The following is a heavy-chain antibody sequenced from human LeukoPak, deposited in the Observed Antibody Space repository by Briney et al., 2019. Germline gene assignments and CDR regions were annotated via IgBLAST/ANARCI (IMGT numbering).Heavy chain of an antibody. Sequence: GGSLRLSCAASGFTFSRYSMNWVRQAPGKGLEWVSVIYSGGSTFYADSVKGRFTISRDNSKNTLYLQMNSLRAEDTAVYYCARGGSYLSAFDIWGQGTMVTVSS. CDR3: ARGGSYLSAFDI. J-gene: IGHJ3*02. CDR2: IYSGGST. V-gene: IGHV3-53*01. CDR1: GFTFSRYS. D-gene: IGHD1-26*01.